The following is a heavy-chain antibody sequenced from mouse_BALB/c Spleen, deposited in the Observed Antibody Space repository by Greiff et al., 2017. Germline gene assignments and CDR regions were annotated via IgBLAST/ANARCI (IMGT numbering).Heavy chain of an antibody. CDR2: IYPGSGST. J-gene: IGHJ4*01. V-gene: IGHV1S22*01. Sequence: LQQPGSELVRPGASVKLSCKASGYTFTSYWMHWVKQRPGQGLEWIGNIYPGSGSTNYDEKFKSKATLTVDTSSSTAYMQLSSLTSEDSAVYYCTTRVYGSSVMDYWGQGTSGTVSS. CDR1: GYTFTSYW. CDR3: TTRVYGSSVMDY. D-gene: IGHD1-1*01.